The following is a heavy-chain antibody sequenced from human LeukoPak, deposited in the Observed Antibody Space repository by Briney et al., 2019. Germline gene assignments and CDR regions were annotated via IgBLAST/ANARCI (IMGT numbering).Heavy chain of an antibody. CDR2: FSCSGVRI. CDR3: AKDSSGYSLVY. J-gene: IGHJ4*02. D-gene: IGHD3-22*01. V-gene: IGHV3-23*01. CDR1: GFTFSSYA. Sequence: GGSLRLSCAASGFTFSSYAMSWVRQAPGKGLEWVSAFSCSGVRIYYADSVKGLFTISRDNSKNTLYLQMNSLRAVGTAVYYCAKDSSGYSLVYWGQGTLVTVSS.